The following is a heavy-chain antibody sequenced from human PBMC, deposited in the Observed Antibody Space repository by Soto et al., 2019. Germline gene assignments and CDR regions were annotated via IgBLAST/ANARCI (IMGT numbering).Heavy chain of an antibody. CDR2: ISSSASTI. CDR3: AREGDLGDSYGMDV. V-gene: IGHV3-48*03. Sequence: EAQLVESGGGLVQPGGSLRLSCAASGFTFSSYEMNWVRQAPGKGLEWVSYISSSASTIYYADSVKGRFTISRDNAKNSLYLQMNSLRAEDTAVYYCAREGDLGDSYGMDVWGQGTTVTVSS. J-gene: IGHJ6*02. D-gene: IGHD3-16*01. CDR1: GFTFSSYE.